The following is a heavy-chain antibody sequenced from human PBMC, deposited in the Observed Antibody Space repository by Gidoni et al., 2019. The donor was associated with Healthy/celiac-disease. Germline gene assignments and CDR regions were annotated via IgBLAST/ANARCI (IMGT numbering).Heavy chain of an antibody. J-gene: IGHJ5*02. D-gene: IGHD5-18*01. Sequence: EVQLLESGGGLVQPGGSLRTSCAASGFTFSSYALSWVRQAPGKGLEWVSAISGSGGSTYYADSVKGRFTISRDNSKNTLYLQMNSLRAEDTAVYYCAKDDSYGFDWFDPWGQGTLVTVSS. V-gene: IGHV3-23*01. CDR2: ISGSGGST. CDR3: AKDDSYGFDWFDP. CDR1: GFTFSSYA.